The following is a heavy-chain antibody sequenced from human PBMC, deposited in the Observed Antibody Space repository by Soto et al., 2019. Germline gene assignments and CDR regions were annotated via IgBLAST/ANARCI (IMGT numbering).Heavy chain of an antibody. CDR2: FYYSGST. J-gene: IGHJ4*02. V-gene: IGHV4-39*01. CDR1: GGSISSSSYY. Sequence: QLQLQESGPGLVKPSETLSLTCTVSGGSISSSSYYWGWIRQPPGKGLVGIGSFYYSGSTYYPPSLKSRVTISVDTYKKQFPLNVRSVTAADTAVYYCARHKDIAMGFDSFDYWGQGTLVNV. CDR3: ARHKDIAMGFDSFDY. D-gene: IGHD2-15*01.